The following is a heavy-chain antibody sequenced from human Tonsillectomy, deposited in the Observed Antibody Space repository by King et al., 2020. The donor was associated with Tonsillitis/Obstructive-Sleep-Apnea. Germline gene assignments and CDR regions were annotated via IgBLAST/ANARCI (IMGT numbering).Heavy chain of an antibody. CDR1: GGIFRSYS. CDR3: ARVPSGGYFNWFDP. V-gene: IGHV1-69*01. J-gene: IGHJ5*02. D-gene: IGHD2-15*01. CDR2: IIPIFGTT. Sequence: LQLVQSGAEVKKFGSSVKVSCKASGGIFRSYSISWVRQAPGQGLEWMGGIIPIFGTTNYAQKFQGRVTITADESTSTAYMELSSLRFEDTAVYHCARVPSGGYFNWFDPWGQGTLVTVSS.